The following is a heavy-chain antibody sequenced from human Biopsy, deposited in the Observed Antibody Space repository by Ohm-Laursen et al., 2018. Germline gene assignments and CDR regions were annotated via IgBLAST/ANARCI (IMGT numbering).Heavy chain of an antibody. J-gene: IGHJ4*02. CDR1: GFTFSNYW. D-gene: IGHD2-2*01. Sequence: SLRLSCAASGFTFSNYWMHWVRQAPGKGPVWVSHINSDGSSTSYADSVKGRFTISRDNAKNTLYLQMDSLRVEDTAVYYCARRSTTYCSSTSCSFDYWGQETLVTVSS. V-gene: IGHV3-74*01. CDR3: ARRSTTYCSSTSCSFDY. CDR2: INSDGSST.